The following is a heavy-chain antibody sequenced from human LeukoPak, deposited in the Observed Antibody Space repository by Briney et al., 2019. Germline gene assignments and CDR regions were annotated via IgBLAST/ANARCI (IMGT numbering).Heavy chain of an antibody. CDR1: GYTFTSYY. CDR2: INPSGGST. J-gene: IGHJ4*02. V-gene: IGHV1-46*01. D-gene: IGHD6-19*01. Sequence: ASVKVSCKASGYTFTSYYMHWVRQAPGQGLEWMGIINPSGGSTSYAQRFQGRVTMTRDMSTSTVYMELSSLRSEDTAVYYCAREIAVAGTGFDYWGQGTLVTVSS. CDR3: AREIAVAGTGFDY.